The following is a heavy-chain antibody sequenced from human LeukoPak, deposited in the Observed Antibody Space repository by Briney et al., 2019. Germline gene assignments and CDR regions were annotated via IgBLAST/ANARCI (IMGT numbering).Heavy chain of an antibody. CDR1: GFTFDDYA. CDR2: ISWNSGSL. D-gene: IGHD3-3*01. CDR3: ARATLWGDSYYDFWSGYYPRSYFDY. Sequence: PGRSLRLSCAASGFTFDDYAMHWVRQAPGKGLEWVSGISWNSGSLGYVDSVKGRFTISRDNAKKSLYLQMNSLRAEDTAVYYCARATLWGDSYYDFWSGYYPRSYFDYWGQGTLVTVSS. V-gene: IGHV3-9*01. J-gene: IGHJ4*02.